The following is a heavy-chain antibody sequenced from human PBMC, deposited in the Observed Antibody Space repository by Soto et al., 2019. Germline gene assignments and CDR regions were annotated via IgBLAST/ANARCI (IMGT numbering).Heavy chain of an antibody. J-gene: IGHJ6*02. CDR2: ISYDGSNK. V-gene: IGHV3-30-3*01. CDR1: GFTFSSYA. Sequence: SLRLSCAASGFTFSSYAMHWVRQAPGKGLEWVAVISYDGSNKYYADSVKGRFTISRDNSKNTLYLQMNSLRAEDTAVYYCARADTMAKNYYYYYGMDVWGQGTTVTVSS. CDR3: ARADTMAKNYYYYYGMDV. D-gene: IGHD3-10*01.